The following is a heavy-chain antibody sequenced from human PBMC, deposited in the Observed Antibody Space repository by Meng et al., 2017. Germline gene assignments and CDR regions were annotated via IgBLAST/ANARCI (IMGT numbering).Heavy chain of an antibody. CDR2: IYSGGST. Sequence: VQLVESGGGLVQPGGSLRLSCAASGFTVSSNYMSWVRQAPGKGLEWVSVIYSGGSTYYADSVKGRFTISRHNSKNTLYLQMNSLRAEDTAVYYCARARAGYSYGYQGFDPWGQGTLVTVSS. V-gene: IGHV3-53*04. CDR3: ARARAGYSYGYQGFDP. J-gene: IGHJ5*02. D-gene: IGHD5-18*01. CDR1: GFTVSSNY.